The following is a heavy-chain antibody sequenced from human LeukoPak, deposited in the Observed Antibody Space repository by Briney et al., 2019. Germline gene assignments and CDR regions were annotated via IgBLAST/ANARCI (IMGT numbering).Heavy chain of an antibody. D-gene: IGHD3-3*01. CDR2: MNPNSGNT. V-gene: IGHV1-8*01. Sequence: ASVKVSCKASGYTFTSYDINWVRQATGQGLEWMGWMNPNSGNTGYAQKFQGRVTMTRNTSISTAYMGLSSLRSEDTAVYYCARAKKRITIFGVVIMTHFDYWGQGTLVTVSS. CDR3: ARAKKRITIFGVVIMTHFDY. J-gene: IGHJ4*02. CDR1: GYTFTSYD.